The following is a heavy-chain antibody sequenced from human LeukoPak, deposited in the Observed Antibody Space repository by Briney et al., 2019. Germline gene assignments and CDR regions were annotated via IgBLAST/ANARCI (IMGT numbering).Heavy chain of an antibody. CDR3: AGGPYGCSSTSCYGYYYYGMDV. V-gene: IGHV4-39*07. Sequence: PSETLSLTCTVSGGSISSGGYYWSWIRQPPGKGLEWIGEINHSGSTNYNPSLKSRVTISVDTSKNQFSLKLSSVTAADTAVYYCAGGPYGCSSTSCYGYYYYGMDVWGQGTTVTVSS. J-gene: IGHJ6*02. D-gene: IGHD2-2*01. CDR1: GGSISSGGYY. CDR2: INHSGST.